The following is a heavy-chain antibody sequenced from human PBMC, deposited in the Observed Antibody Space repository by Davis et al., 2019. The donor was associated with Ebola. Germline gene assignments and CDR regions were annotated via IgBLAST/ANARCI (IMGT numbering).Heavy chain of an antibody. V-gene: IGHV4-34*01. CDR1: GGAFSGYY. D-gene: IGHD1-20*01. Sequence: SETLSLTCAVYGGAFSGYYWSWIRQPPGKGLEWIGEINHSGSTNYNPSLKSRVTISVDTSKNQFSLKLRSVTAADTAVYYCAAITGSSWYYGMDVWGQGTTVTVSS. CDR3: AAITGSSWYYGMDV. J-gene: IGHJ6*02. CDR2: INHSGST.